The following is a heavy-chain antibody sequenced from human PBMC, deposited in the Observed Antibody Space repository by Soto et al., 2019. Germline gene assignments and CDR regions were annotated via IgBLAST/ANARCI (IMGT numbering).Heavy chain of an antibody. CDR1: GFTFSSYS. Sequence: GGSLRLSCAASGFTFSSYSMNWVRQAPGKGLEWVSSISSSSSYIYYADSVKGRFTISRDNAKNSLYLQMNSLRAEDSAVYYCARDFVGGSLTGYSIDAFDIWGQGTMVTVSS. V-gene: IGHV3-21*01. CDR3: ARDFVGGSLTGYSIDAFDI. J-gene: IGHJ3*02. CDR2: ISSSSSYI. D-gene: IGHD3-9*01.